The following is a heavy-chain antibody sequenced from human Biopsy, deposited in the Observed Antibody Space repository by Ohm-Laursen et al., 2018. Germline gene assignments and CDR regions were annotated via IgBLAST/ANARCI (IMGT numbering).Heavy chain of an antibody. V-gene: IGHV1-8*01. J-gene: IGHJ4*02. CDR3: AIEGGTYSKPFDY. Sequence: ASVKVSCKASGYTFISYDIDWVRQATGQGLEWMGWMNPNSGKTGYAQKFQGRATMTTNTSVNTAYMELSSLTFEDTAVYYCAIEGGTYSKPFDYWGQGGQVIVSS. CDR2: MNPNSGKT. D-gene: IGHD1-26*01. CDR1: GYTFISYD.